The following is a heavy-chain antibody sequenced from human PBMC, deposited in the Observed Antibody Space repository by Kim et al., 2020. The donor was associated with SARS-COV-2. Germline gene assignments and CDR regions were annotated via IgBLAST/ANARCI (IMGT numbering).Heavy chain of an antibody. Sequence: ASVKVSCKASGYTFTSYDINWVRQATGQGLEWMGWMNPNSGNTGYAQKFQGRVTMTRNTSISTAYMELSSLRSEDTAVYYCASVYYGSGSIASYYYYYGMDVWGQGTTVTVSS. V-gene: IGHV1-8*01. D-gene: IGHD3-10*01. CDR2: MNPNSGNT. CDR3: ASVYYGSGSIASYYYYYGMDV. J-gene: IGHJ6*02. CDR1: GYTFTSYD.